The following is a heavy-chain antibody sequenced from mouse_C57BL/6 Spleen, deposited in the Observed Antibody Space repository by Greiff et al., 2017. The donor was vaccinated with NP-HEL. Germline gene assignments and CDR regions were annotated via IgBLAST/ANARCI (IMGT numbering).Heavy chain of an antibody. CDR3: TRYGSSSFAY. V-gene: IGHV1-15*01. D-gene: IGHD1-1*01. CDR1: GYTFTDYE. J-gene: IGHJ3*01. CDR2: IDPETGGT. Sequence: QVQLQQSGAELVRPGASVTLSCKASGYTFTDYEMHWVKQTPVHGLEWIGAIDPETGGTAYNQKFKGKAILTADKSSSTAYMELRSLTSEDSAVYYCTRYGSSSFAYWGQGTLVTVSA.